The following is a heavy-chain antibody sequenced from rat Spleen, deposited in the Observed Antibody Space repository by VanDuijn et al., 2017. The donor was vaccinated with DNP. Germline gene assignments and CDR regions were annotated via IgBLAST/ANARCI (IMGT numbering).Heavy chain of an antibody. CDR1: GFIFGDYN. CDR2: IVHDGSRT. CDR3: TTLNFYASLAEYFDY. Sequence: EVHLVESGGGLIQPGGSLKISCAASGFIFGDYNMAWVRQAPKKGLDCVATIVHDGSRTYYRDHVKGRFTISRNNAENTLYLQMDSLRSEDTATYYCTTLNFYASLAEYFDYGGQGVMVTVSS. D-gene: IGHD1-12*01. J-gene: IGHJ2*01. V-gene: IGHV5S10*01.